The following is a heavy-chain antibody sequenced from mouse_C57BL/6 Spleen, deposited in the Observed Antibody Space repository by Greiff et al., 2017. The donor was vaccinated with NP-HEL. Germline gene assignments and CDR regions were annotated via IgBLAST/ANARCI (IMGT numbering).Heavy chain of an antibody. V-gene: IGHV1-64*01. J-gene: IGHJ2*01. CDR2: IHPNSGST. D-gene: IGHD1-2*01. Sequence: QVQLQQPGAELVKPGASVKLSCKASGYTFTSYWMHWVKQRPGQGLEWIGMIHPNSGSTNYNEKFKSKATLTVDKSSSTAYMQLSSLTSEDSAVYYCARSGYYGRSHYFDYWGQGTTLTVSS. CDR1: GYTFTSYW. CDR3: ARSGYYGRSHYFDY.